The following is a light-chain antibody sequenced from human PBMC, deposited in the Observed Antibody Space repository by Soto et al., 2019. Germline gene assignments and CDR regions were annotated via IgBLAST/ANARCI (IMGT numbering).Light chain of an antibody. CDR3: QQYYTNSWS. Sequence: DIVMTQSPDSLAVSLGERATINCKSSQSVLYSPNNKNYLAWYQHKPGQPPKMLIYWASIRESGVPDRFSGSGSGTGFALTISRLQSEDVAVYYCQQYYTNSWSFGQGTKVDIK. V-gene: IGKV4-1*01. CDR2: WAS. CDR1: QSVLYSPNNKNY. J-gene: IGKJ1*01.